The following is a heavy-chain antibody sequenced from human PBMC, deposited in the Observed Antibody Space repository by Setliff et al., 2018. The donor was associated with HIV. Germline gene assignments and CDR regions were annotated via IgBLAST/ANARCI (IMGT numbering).Heavy chain of an antibody. CDR1: GFTFDDYG. Sequence: GGSLRLSCTASGFTFDDYGLSWVRQAPGKGLEWVGFIRNQAYAGTTEYAASVKGRFTISSDDSKTIAYLQMDSLKTEDTAVYYCARVSGTIDIWGQGTMVTVSS. D-gene: IGHD1-1*01. CDR3: ARVSGTIDI. J-gene: IGHJ3*02. V-gene: IGHV3-49*04. CDR2: IRNQAYAGTT.